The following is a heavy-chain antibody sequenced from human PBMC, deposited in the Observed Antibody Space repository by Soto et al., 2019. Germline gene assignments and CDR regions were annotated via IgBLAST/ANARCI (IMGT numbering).Heavy chain of an antibody. CDR1: GFTFSSYA. V-gene: IGHV3-23*01. D-gene: IGHD3-10*01. J-gene: IGHJ5*02. CDR3: AKDRSTYYLVPPFDP. CDR2: ISGSGGST. Sequence: EVPLLESGGGLVQPGGSLRLSCAASGFTFSSYAMSWVRQAPGKGLEWVSAISGSGGSTYYADSVKGRFTISRDNSQTTLYLQMNSLRAEDTAVYYCAKDRSTYYLVPPFDPWGQGTLVTVSS.